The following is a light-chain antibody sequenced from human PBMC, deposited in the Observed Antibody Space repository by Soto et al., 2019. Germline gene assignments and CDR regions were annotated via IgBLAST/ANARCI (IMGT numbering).Light chain of an antibody. CDR2: EVN. V-gene: IGLV2-23*02. Sequence: QSVLAQPASVSGSPGQSITISCTGTSSDIGNFRLVSWYQQHPGKVPKVVMFEVNKRPSWGSNRLSGSRSGKTASLAISGLQTEEEADYYCCSYADNNTYVFGSGTKVTVL. CDR1: SSDIGNFRL. CDR3: CSYADNNTYV. J-gene: IGLJ1*01.